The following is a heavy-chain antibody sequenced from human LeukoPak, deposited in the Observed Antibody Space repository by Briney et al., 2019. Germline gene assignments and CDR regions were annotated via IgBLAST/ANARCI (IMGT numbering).Heavy chain of an antibody. D-gene: IGHD1-7*01. CDR1: GFTFSSYW. CDR2: IKSDGSN. Sequence: GGSLRLSCAASGFTFSSYWMHWVRQAPGKGLVWVSRIKSDGSNYYADSVKGRFTIFRDNAKNTLYLQMNSLKAEDTAVYYCARDAGITGTTEFDYWGQGTLVTVSS. J-gene: IGHJ4*02. CDR3: ARDAGITGTTEFDY. V-gene: IGHV3-74*01.